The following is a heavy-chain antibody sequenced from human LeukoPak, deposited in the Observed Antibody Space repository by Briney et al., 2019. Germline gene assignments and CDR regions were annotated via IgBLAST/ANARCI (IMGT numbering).Heavy chain of an antibody. J-gene: IGHJ4*02. CDR2: IYYSGST. Sequence: PSETLSLTCSVSGGSISSYYWGWIRQPPGKGLEWIGSIYYSGSTYYNPSLKSRVTISVDTSKNQFSLKLSSVTAADTAVYYCARHCSSGWDFDYWGQGTLVTVSS. V-gene: IGHV4-39*01. D-gene: IGHD6-19*01. CDR1: GGSISSYY. CDR3: ARHCSSGWDFDY.